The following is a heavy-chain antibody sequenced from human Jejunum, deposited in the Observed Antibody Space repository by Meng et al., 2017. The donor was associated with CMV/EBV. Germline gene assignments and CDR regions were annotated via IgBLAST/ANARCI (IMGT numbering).Heavy chain of an antibody. V-gene: IGHV3-23*03. D-gene: IGHD3-22*01. CDR2: IYYGGGAT. CDR1: GFTFRTFA. CDR3: AKGVTSGSTYRAFDI. J-gene: IGHJ3*02. Sequence: GFTFRTFAMGWVRQAPGKGLEWVSSIYYGGGATHYPDSVKGRFTISRDTSENTLYLQMSSLRVDDTALYYCAKGVTSGSTYRAFDILGQGTKVTVSS.